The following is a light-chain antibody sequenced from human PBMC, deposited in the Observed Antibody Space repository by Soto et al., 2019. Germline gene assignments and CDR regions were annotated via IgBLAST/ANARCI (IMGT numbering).Light chain of an antibody. J-gene: IGLJ1*01. CDR3: SSYTSDSSYG. V-gene: IGLV2-14*01. CDR2: AVS. Sequence: QSALTQPASVSGSPGQSITISCTGTSTDVGLYDYVSWYQQHPGKAPHLMIYAVSNRPSGVSNRFSASKSGNTASLFISGLQAEDEADYYCSSYTSDSSYGFGSGTKVTVL. CDR1: STDVGLYDY.